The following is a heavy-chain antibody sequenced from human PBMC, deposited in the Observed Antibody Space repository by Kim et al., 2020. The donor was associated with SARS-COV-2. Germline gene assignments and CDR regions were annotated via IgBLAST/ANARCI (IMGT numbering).Heavy chain of an antibody. J-gene: IGHJ1*01. Sequence: PSLKSRVTISVDTSKNQFSLKLSSVTAADTAVYYCAREKAAAGERGYFQHWGQGTLVTVSS. D-gene: IGHD6-13*01. CDR3: AREKAAAGERGYFQH. V-gene: IGHV4-31*02.